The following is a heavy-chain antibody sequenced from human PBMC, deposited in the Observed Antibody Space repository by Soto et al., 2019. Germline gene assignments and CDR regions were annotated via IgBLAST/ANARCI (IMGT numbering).Heavy chain of an antibody. Sequence: QITLKESGPTLVKPTQTLTLTCAFSGFSLNITGMGVGWIRQPPGKALEWLALIYWDDDRRYSPSLKSRLTISRATSKAQVVLTMTNMDPVDTATYYCAHSTIWGSYRSPFHSWGQGTLVNVSS. V-gene: IGHV2-5*02. D-gene: IGHD3-16*02. J-gene: IGHJ4*02. CDR2: IYWDDDR. CDR1: GFSLNITGMG. CDR3: AHSTIWGSYRSPFHS.